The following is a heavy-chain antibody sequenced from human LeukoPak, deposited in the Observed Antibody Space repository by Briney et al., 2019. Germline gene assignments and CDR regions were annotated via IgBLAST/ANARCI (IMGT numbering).Heavy chain of an antibody. D-gene: IGHD3-10*01. CDR1: GGSISSNNYL. Sequence: NPSETLSLTCSVSGGSISSNNYLWVWIRQPPGKGPEWIASMYYSGNTYYNPSLESRATISADTSKNQFSLKLTSVTAADTAVYFCARSLSGSGSYASAYWGQGTLVTVSS. CDR3: ARSLSGSGSYASAY. J-gene: IGHJ4*02. CDR2: MYYSGNT. V-gene: IGHV4-39*01.